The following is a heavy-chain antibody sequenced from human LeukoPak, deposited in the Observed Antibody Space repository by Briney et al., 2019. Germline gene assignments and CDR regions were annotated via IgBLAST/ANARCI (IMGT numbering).Heavy chain of an antibody. D-gene: IGHD6-13*01. CDR2: INYSGST. J-gene: IGHJ5*02. V-gene: IGHV4-34*01. CDR3: ATQPASIASAGSGDWFDP. Sequence: SETLSLTCAVYGGSFSAYYWSWIRQPPGKGLEWIGEINYSGSTNYNPSLKSRVTISVDTSKSQFSLKLSSVTAADTAVYYCATQPASIASAGSGDWFDPWGQGTLVTVSP. CDR1: GGSFSAYY.